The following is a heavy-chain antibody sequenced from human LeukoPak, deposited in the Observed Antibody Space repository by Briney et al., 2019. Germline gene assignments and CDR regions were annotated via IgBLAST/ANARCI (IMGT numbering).Heavy chain of an antibody. CDR1: EFTFGDFA. D-gene: IGHD3-22*01. CDR2: IRSKAYGGTT. CDR3: TRRYNYDSSGYYYVRDAFDI. V-gene: IGHV3-49*04. Sequence: GGSLRLFCTASEFTFGDFAISWVRQDPRKGLVGGSCIRSKAYGGTTKNASSVKGRFTNSRDDSRSIAYLQMNSLKTEDTAVYYCTRRYNYDSSGYYYVRDAFDIWGQGTMVTVSS. J-gene: IGHJ3*02.